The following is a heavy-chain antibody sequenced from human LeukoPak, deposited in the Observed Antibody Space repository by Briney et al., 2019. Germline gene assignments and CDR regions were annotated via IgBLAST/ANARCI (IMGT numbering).Heavy chain of an antibody. CDR2: IGVNNGNT. CDR1: GYSFASYG. Sequence: ASVKVSCKASGYSFASYGVSWVRQAPGQGLEWMGWIGVNNGNTKYVQKFQGRVTMTTDTSTSTAYMELRSLRSDDTAVYYCARNKDSGSPVGYWGRGTQVTVSS. D-gene: IGHD1-26*01. J-gene: IGHJ4*02. V-gene: IGHV1-18*01. CDR3: ARNKDSGSPVGY.